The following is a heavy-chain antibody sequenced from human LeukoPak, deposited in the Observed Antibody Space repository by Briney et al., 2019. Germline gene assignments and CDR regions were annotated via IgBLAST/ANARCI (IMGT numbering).Heavy chain of an antibody. CDR3: AGRGSGSYFDY. J-gene: IGHJ4*02. V-gene: IGHV3-23*01. CDR1: GFTFSTYG. Sequence: GGTLRLSCAASGFTFSTYGMSWVRQAPGKGLEWVSASGSGGSTYYADSAKGRFTISRDNSQNTLYLQMNSLRAEDTAVYYCAGRGSGSYFDYWGQGTLVTVSS. CDR2: SGSGGST. D-gene: IGHD3-10*01.